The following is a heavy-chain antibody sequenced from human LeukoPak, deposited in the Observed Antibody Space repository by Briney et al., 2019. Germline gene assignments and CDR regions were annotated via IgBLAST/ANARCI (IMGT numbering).Heavy chain of an antibody. CDR1: GGSISSSNYY. CDR3: ARVLGGSGAFYYYYYYMDV. CDR2: IYYSGST. Sequence: SETLSLTCTVSGGSISSSNYYWGWIRQPPGKGLEWIGSIYYSGSTYYNPSLKSRVTISVDTSKNQFSLKLSSVTAADTAVYYCARVLGGSGAFYYYYYYMDVWGKGTTVTISS. D-gene: IGHD3-10*01. J-gene: IGHJ6*03. V-gene: IGHV4-39*07.